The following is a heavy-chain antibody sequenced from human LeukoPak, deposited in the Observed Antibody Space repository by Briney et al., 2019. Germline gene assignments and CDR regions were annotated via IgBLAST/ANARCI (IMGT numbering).Heavy chain of an antibody. CDR1: GDSINSFY. J-gene: IGHJ4*02. V-gene: IGHV4-59*01. CDR3: ARVIAVAGGVPPRYFDY. D-gene: IGHD6-19*01. CDR2: IYKSGTT. Sequence: PSETLSLTCSVSGDSINSFYWSWIRQPPGKGLEWIGYIYKSGTTNYNPSLKSRATISVDTSKNQFSLKLSSETAADTAVYYCARVIAVAGGVPPRYFDYWGQGTLVTVSS.